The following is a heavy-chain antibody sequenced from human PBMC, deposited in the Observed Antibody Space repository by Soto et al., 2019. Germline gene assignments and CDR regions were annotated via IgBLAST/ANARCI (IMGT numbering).Heavy chain of an antibody. Sequence: EVQLVESGGGLVQPGGSLRLSCVGSGFSFSNYAMDWVRQAPGKGLEWVSYISLSSSNIHYADSVQGRFTISRDNAKNSMYPQMNSLRAEDTAVYYCARDPSRGSYWARYIDLWGRGTLVTVSS. CDR3: ARDPSRGSYWARYIDL. D-gene: IGHD1-26*01. V-gene: IGHV3-48*01. CDR1: GFSFSNYA. CDR2: ISLSSSNI. J-gene: IGHJ2*01.